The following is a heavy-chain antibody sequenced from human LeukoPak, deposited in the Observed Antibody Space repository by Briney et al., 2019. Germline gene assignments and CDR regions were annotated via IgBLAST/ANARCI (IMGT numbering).Heavy chain of an antibody. J-gene: IGHJ4*02. CDR1: GFTFSSYG. CDR2: IRYDGSNK. V-gene: IGHV3-30*02. D-gene: IGHD2/OR15-2a*01. Sequence: GGSLRLSGAASGFTFSSYGMHWVRQAPGKGLEWVAFIRYDGSNKYYADSVKGRFTISRDNSKNTLYLQMNSLRAEDTAVYYCAKDVIVAFDYWGQGTLVTVSS. CDR3: AKDVIVAFDY.